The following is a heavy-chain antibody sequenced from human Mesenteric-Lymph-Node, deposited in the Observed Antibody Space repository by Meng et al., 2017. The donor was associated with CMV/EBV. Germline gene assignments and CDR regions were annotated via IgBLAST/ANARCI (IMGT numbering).Heavy chain of an antibody. CDR2: ISGGGST. CDR3: AREGCSGAGCNDDY. CDR1: GFTFATNA. V-gene: IGHV3-23*01. D-gene: IGHD2-2*01. J-gene: IGHJ4*02. Sequence: GGSLRLSCVASGFTFATNAMAWVRQAPGKELEGVSVISGGGSTYYAASVKGRFTISRDNSKNIIYLEMSSLRVDDTAVYYCAREGCSGAGCNDDYWGQGTLVTVSS.